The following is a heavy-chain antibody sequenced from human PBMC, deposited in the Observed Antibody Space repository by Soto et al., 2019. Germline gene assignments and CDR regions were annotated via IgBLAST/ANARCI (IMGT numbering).Heavy chain of an antibody. CDR3: ARYCSSTSCHGYYYYYGMDV. V-gene: IGHV1-18*01. Sequence: ASVKVSCKASGYTFTSYGINWVRQAPGRGLEWMGWINPGNGNTNYAQKLQGRVTMTTDTSTSTAYMELRSLRSDDTAVYYCARYCSSTSCHGYYYYYGMDVWGQGTTVTVSS. D-gene: IGHD2-2*01. J-gene: IGHJ6*02. CDR2: INPGNGNT. CDR1: GYTFTSYG.